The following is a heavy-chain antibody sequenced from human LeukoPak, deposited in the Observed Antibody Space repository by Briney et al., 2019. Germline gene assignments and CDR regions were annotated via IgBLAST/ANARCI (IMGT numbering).Heavy chain of an antibody. J-gene: IGHJ6*02. CDR3: ARISNITSGSWYNYYYYGMDVVTDV. D-gene: IGHD6-13*01. CDR1: GHTFTSYG. Sequence: ASVKVSCKASGHTFTSYGISWVRQAPGQGLEWMGWISAYNGNTNYAQKLQGRVTMTTDTSTSTAYMELRSLRSDDTAVYYCARISNITSGSWYNYYYYGMDVVTDVWGQGTTVTVSS. V-gene: IGHV1-18*01. CDR2: ISAYNGNT.